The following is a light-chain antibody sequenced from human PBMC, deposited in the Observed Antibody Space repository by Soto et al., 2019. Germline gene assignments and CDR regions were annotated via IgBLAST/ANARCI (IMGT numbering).Light chain of an antibody. Sequence: QSALTQPASVSGSPGQSITISCTGTSSDVGGYNYVSWYQQHPGKAPKLMIYDVSNRPSGVSNRFSGSKSGNTASLTISGLQAEDDEDYYCSSYTSSSTLVFGGGTKLTVL. CDR2: DVS. CDR3: SSYTSSSTLV. CDR1: SSDVGGYNY. J-gene: IGLJ2*01. V-gene: IGLV2-14*01.